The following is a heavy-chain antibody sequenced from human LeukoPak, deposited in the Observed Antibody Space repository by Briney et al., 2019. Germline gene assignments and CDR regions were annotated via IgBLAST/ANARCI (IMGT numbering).Heavy chain of an antibody. CDR2: ISYDGSNK. V-gene: IGHV3-30*18. CDR3: AKDHGASGSLNRFDP. J-gene: IGHJ5*02. CDR1: GFTFSSYG. Sequence: GRSLGLSCAASGFTFSSYGMHWVRQAPGKGLEWVAVISYDGSNKYYADSVKGRFTISRDNSKNTLYLQMNSLRAEDTAVYYCAKDHGASGSLNRFDPWGQGTLVTVSS. D-gene: IGHD1-26*01.